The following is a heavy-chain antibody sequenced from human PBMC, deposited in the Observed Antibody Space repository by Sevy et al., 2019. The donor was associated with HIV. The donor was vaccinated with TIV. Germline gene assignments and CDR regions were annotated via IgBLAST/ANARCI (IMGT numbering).Heavy chain of an antibody. CDR3: ARDMGYCSGGSCYTWDYYGMDV. CDR2: IKQDGSEK. V-gene: IGHV3-7*03. CDR1: GFIFSRYW. Sequence: GGSLRLSCAASGFIFSRYWMTWVRQAPGKGLEWVANIKQDGSEKYYVDSVKGRCTISRDNAKNSPYLQMNRLRAEDKAAYYCARDMGYCSGGSCYTWDYYGMDVWGQGTTVTVSS. J-gene: IGHJ6*02. D-gene: IGHD2-15*01.